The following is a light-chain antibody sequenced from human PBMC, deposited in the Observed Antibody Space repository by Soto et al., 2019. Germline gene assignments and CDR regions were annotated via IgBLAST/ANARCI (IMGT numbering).Light chain of an antibody. CDR2: GAF. V-gene: IGKV3-15*01. J-gene: IGKJ1*01. CDR1: QSVSSN. CDR3: RQYNDWPLT. Sequence: EIVMTQSPVTLSVSPGERVALSCRASQSVSSNLAWYQQKPGQAPSLLIYGAFTRATGIPARFSGTGSGTEFTLTISSLQSEDFALYYCRQYNDWPLTFGQGTRWIS.